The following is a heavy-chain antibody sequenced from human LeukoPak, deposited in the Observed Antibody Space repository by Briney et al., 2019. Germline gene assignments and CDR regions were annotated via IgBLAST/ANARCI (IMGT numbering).Heavy chain of an antibody. CDR1: GFNFKSAW. V-gene: IGHV3-15*01. CDR3: TTALRWEQPNFDY. Sequence: GGSLRLSCAASGFNFKSAWMNWVRQAPGKGPEGVARIKSNADGGTVHYAAPVSGRFTMSRDDSQSTLYLQMDSLKTEDTALYYCTTALRWEQPNFDYWGQGTFVTVSS. J-gene: IGHJ4*02. CDR2: IKSNADGGTV. D-gene: IGHD1-26*01.